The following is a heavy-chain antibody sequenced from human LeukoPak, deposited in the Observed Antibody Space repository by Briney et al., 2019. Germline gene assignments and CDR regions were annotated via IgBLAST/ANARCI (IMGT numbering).Heavy chain of an antibody. CDR2: IVGSGSTT. CDR3: AREGSSHDAFDI. D-gene: IGHD3-10*01. J-gene: IGHJ3*02. Sequence: PGGSLRLSCAASEFTVSRNHMSWVRQAPGKGLEWISAIVGSGSTTHYADSVKGRFTISRDNSKNTLYLQMNSLRADDTALYYCAREGSSHDAFDIWGQGTVVTVSS. CDR1: EFTVSRNH. V-gene: IGHV3-23*01.